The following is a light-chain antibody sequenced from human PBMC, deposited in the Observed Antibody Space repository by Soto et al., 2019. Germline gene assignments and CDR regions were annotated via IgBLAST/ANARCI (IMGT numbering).Light chain of an antibody. CDR2: GVS. V-gene: IGKV3-20*01. Sequence: EVVLTQSPGTLSLSPGETATLSCRASQSVSGSYLSWYQHKPGHAPRLLIHGVSSRATGIPDRFSGSGSGTDFTLTINRLEPEDFAVYYCQQYGSSPFTFGPGTKVDIK. CDR1: QSVSGSY. CDR3: QQYGSSPFT. J-gene: IGKJ3*01.